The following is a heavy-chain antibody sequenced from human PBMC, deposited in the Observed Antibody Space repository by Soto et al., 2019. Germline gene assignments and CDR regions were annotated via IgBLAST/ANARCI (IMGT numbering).Heavy chain of an antibody. CDR1: GGSISSGGYY. V-gene: IGHV4-31*03. J-gene: IGHJ5*02. CDR3: ARDVVHCSSTSCYRFDP. D-gene: IGHD2-2*02. Sequence: SETLSLTCTVSGGSISSGGYYWSWIRQHPGKGLEWIGYIYYSGSTYYNPSLKSRVTISVDTSKNQFSLKLSSVTAADTAVYYCARDVVHCSSTSCYRFDPWGQGTLVTVSS. CDR2: IYYSGST.